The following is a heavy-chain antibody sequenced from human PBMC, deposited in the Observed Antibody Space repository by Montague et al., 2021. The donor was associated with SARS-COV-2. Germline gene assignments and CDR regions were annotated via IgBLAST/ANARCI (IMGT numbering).Heavy chain of an antibody. J-gene: IGHJ3*01. CDR1: GGSINSSTYY. CDR2: TYYRGSS. CDR3: ARRVTRGAFDV. D-gene: IGHD2-2*01. Sequence: SETLSLTCIVSGGSINSSTYYWAWIRQPPGKGLVWIATTYYRGSSWSYPSLRSQVTISADTSMNQFNLKLISATAADMGLYYCARRVTRGAFDVWGQGTMVTVSS. V-gene: IGHV4-39*01.